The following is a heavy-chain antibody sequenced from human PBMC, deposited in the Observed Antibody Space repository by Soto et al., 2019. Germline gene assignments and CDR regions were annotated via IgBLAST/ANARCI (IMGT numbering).Heavy chain of an antibody. Sequence: QVQLQESGPGLVKPSETLSLTCTVSGGSISSYYWSWIRQPPGKGLEWIGYIYYSGSTNYNPSLXSRDTGSLDTXXNXSXXRLSSVTAADTAVYYCARGGIQLWFGRPRRDWFDPWGPGTLVTVSS. CDR1: GGSISSYY. CDR2: IYYSGST. D-gene: IGHD5-18*01. CDR3: ARGGIQLWFGRPRRDWFDP. J-gene: IGHJ5*02. V-gene: IGHV4-59*08.